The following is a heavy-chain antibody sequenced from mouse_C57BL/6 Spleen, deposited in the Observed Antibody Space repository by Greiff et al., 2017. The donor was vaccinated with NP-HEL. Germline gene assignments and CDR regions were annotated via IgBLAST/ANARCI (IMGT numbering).Heavy chain of an antibody. CDR2: IDPEDGDT. CDR3: THYGSSYVYYFDY. CDR1: GFNIKDYY. V-gene: IGHV14-1*01. J-gene: IGHJ2*01. Sequence: VHVKQSGAELVRPGASVKLSCTASGFNIKDYYMHWVKQRPEQGLEWIGRIDPEDGDTEYAPKFQGKATMTADTSSNTAYLQLSSLTSEDTAVYYCTHYGSSYVYYFDYWGQGTTLTVSS. D-gene: IGHD1-1*01.